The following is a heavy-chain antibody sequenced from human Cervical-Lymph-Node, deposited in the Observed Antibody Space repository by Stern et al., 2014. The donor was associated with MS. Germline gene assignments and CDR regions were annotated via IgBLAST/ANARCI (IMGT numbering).Heavy chain of an antibody. CDR3: AKGGSGSYLD. Sequence: EQLVESGGGVVQPGRSLRLSCAASGFVFRRYALHWVRQAPGKGLEWLALISYHGRDKYYTDSVKGRFTVSRDNSNNTVDLEMNSLRLEDTAVYYCAKGGSGSYLDWGQGSLVTVSS. CDR2: ISYHGRDK. CDR1: GFVFRRYA. D-gene: IGHD1-26*01. V-gene: IGHV3-30*04. J-gene: IGHJ4*02.